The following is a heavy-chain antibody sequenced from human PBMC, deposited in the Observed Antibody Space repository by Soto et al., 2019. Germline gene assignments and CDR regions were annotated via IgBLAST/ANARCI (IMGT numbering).Heavy chain of an antibody. Sequence: GGSLRLSCIVSGVTFSRYWMHWVRQVPGQRPVWVSRISDDGSTTNYADSVRGRFTLSRDTSNHTLYLQINNFTPDATAIYYSTSGPRADSSGTVDHWGQGTPVTVSS. J-gene: IGHJ4*02. CDR3: TSGPRADSSGTVDH. V-gene: IGHV3-74*01. D-gene: IGHD4-17*01. CDR2: ISDDGSTT. CDR1: GVTFSRYW.